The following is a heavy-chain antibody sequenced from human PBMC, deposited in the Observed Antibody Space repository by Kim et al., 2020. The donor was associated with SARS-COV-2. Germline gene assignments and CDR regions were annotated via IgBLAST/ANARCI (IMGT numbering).Heavy chain of an antibody. CDR3: ARGVKLYYYGSGRRGNTPEGDAFDI. D-gene: IGHD3-10*01. CDR2: IIPIFGTA. V-gene: IGHV1-69*13. CDR1: GGTFSSYA. J-gene: IGHJ3*02. Sequence: SVKVSCKASGGTFSSYAISWVRQAPGQGLEWMGGIIPIFGTANYAQKFQGRATITADESTSTAYMELSSLRSEDTAVYYCARGVKLYYYGSGRRGNTPEGDAFDIWGQGTMVTVSS.